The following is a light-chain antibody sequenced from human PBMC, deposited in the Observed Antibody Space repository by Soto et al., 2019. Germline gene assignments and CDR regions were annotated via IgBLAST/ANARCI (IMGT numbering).Light chain of an antibody. V-gene: IGLV2-8*01. Sequence: QSALTQPPPASGSPGQSVTISCTGTSSDVRAYVFASWYQQLPGKAPKLLIYGVNRRPPGAPDRFFGSKSGNTASLTVSVLQAEDEAEYYCVSFAGGTYVFGTGTKVTVL. CDR1: SSDVRAYVF. J-gene: IGLJ1*01. CDR3: VSFAGGTYV. CDR2: GVN.